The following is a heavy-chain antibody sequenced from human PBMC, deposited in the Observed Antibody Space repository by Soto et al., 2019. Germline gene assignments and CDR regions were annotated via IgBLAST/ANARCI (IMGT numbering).Heavy chain of an antibody. CDR3: ARGLRFLEWPRNWFDP. D-gene: IGHD3-3*01. CDR1: GGSISSYY. CDR2: IYYSGST. Sequence: QVQLQESGPGLVKPSETLSLTCTVSGGSISSYYWSRIRQPPGKGLEWIGYIYYSGSTNYNPSLKSRVTISVDTSKNQFSLKLSSVTAADTAVYYCARGLRFLEWPRNWFDPWGQGTLVTVSS. V-gene: IGHV4-59*01. J-gene: IGHJ5*02.